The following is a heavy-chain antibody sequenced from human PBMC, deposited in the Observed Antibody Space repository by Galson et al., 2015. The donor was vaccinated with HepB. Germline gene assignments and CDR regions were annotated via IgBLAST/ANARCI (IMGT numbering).Heavy chain of an antibody. J-gene: IGHJ1*01. CDR1: GFAFSDYY. CDR2: ISNSNSYT. Sequence: SLRLSCAASGFAFSDYYMSWVRQAPGKGLEWISYISNSNSYTNYADSVKGRFTISRDNAKNSLYLQMNSLRAEDTAVYYCARVFTYYYDSSGYHTIGVPAEYFQHWGQGTLVTVSS. D-gene: IGHD3-22*01. V-gene: IGHV3-11*05. CDR3: ARVFTYYYDSSGYHTIGVPAEYFQH.